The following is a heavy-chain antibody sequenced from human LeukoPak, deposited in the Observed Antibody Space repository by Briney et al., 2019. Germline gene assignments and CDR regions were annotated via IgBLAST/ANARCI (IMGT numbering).Heavy chain of an antibody. Sequence: PVKVSCKASGGTFSSYAISWVRQAPGQGLEWMGGIIPIFGTANYAQKFQGRVTITADVSTSTAYMELSSLRSEDTAVYYCARGKIEWLRFGNYYYYYIVVWGKGTTVTVSS. J-gene: IGHJ6*03. CDR2: IIPIFGTA. CDR3: ARGKIEWLRFGNYYYYYIVV. D-gene: IGHD5-12*01. CDR1: GGTFSSYA. V-gene: IGHV1-69*01.